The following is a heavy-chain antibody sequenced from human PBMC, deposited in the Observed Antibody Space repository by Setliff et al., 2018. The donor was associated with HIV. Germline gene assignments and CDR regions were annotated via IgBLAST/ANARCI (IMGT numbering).Heavy chain of an antibody. CDR2: TNWNGAST. V-gene: IGHV3-20*04. Sequence: PGGSLRLSCTASGFTFADYGMSWVRQAPGKGLEWVSGTNWNGASTSYADSVKGRFTISRDNAENSLYLQMNSLRAEDTALYYCARDWGGDTAMVPHFDYWGQGTLVTVSS. J-gene: IGHJ4*02. CDR3: ARDWGGDTAMVPHFDY. D-gene: IGHD5-18*01. CDR1: GFTFADYG.